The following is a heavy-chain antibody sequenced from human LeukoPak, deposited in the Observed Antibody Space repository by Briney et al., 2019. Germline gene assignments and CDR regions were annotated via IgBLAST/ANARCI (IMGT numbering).Heavy chain of an antibody. CDR1: GFTFSSYG. J-gene: IGHJ4*02. Sequence: PGGSLRLSCAASGFTFSSYGMHWVRQAPGKGLEWVAVISYDGSNKYYADSVKGRFTISRDNSKNTLYQQMNSLRAEDTAVYYCARISRHYYDSSGYYRGGKDFDYWGQGTLVTVSS. V-gene: IGHV3-30*03. D-gene: IGHD3-22*01. CDR3: ARISRHYYDSSGYYRGGKDFDY. CDR2: ISYDGSNK.